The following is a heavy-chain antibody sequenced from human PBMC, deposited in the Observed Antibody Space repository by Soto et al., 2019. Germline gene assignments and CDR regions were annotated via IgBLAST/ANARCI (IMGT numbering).Heavy chain of an antibody. CDR3: TTALSIGPV. CDR1: GFNFNPAW. J-gene: IGHJ3*01. D-gene: IGHD3-16*01. Sequence: QLVESGGGLVKPGGSLRLSCAASGFNFNPAWMNWVRQAPGKGLEWVGRIKSNVGGGTADYTAPVQGRFTISRDDSRNTLYLHMTGLKSDDTAVYYCTTALSIGPVWGQGTMVTVSS. CDR2: IKSNVGGGTA. V-gene: IGHV3-15*01.